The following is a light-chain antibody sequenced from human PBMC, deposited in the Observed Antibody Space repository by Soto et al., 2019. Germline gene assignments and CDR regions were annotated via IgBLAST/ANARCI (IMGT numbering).Light chain of an antibody. J-gene: IGLJ3*02. V-gene: IGLV9-49*01. CDR3: GADHGSGNNFVWV. CDR1: SGYSNYK. Sequence: QSVLSQPPSASASLGASVTLTCTLSSGYSNYKVDWYQQRPGKGPRFVMRVGTGGIVGSKGDGIPDRFSVLGSGLNRYLNTKNIQEEDESDYHCGADHGSGNNFVWVFGGGTKLTVL. CDR2: VGTGGIVG.